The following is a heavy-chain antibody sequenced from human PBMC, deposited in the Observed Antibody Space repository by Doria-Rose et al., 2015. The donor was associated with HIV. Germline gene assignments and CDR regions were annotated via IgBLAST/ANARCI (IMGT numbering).Heavy chain of an antibody. V-gene: IGHV4-61*02. Sequence: QVQLQESGPGLVEPSQTLSLTCSVSGASINSGSYHWSWIRQPAGQGLEWIGRIYFRGSTYYNPSLTSRVTISVDTSKNQFSLGLGSGTAADTAVYYCARDGYYGSSYYLDYWGQGTLVTVSS. CDR2: IYFRGST. J-gene: IGHJ4*02. CDR1: GASINSGSYH. D-gene: IGHD3-10*01. CDR3: ARDGYYGSSYYLDY.